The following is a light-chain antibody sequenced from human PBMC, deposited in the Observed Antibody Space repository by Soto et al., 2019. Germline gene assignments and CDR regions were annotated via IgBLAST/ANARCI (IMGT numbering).Light chain of an antibody. V-gene: IGLV2-11*01. CDR3: CSYAGSYSGV. Sequence: QSVLTQPRSVSGSPGQSVTISCTGTSSDVGGYNYVSWYQQHPGKAPKLMIYDVSKRPSGVPDRFSGSKSGNTASLTISGLQDEDEADYYCCSYAGSYSGVFGGGTKLTVL. CDR2: DVS. J-gene: IGLJ3*02. CDR1: SSDVGGYNY.